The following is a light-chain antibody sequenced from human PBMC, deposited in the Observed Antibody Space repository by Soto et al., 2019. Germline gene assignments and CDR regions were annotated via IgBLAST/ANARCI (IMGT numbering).Light chain of an antibody. V-gene: IGKV1-12*01. CDR2: TAS. CDR1: QGISGW. Sequence: DIPMTQSPSSVSASVGDRVTITCRASQGISGWLAWYQQKPGKAPKLLIYTASTLQSGVPSRFSGSGSGTEFTLTISSLQPEDFATYYCQQANSFPRTFGQGTKVEIK. CDR3: QQANSFPRT. J-gene: IGKJ1*01.